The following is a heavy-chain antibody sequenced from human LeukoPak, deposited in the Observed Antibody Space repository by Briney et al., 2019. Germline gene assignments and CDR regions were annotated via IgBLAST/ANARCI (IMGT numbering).Heavy chain of an antibody. CDR1: GGSISSSSYY. CDR2: IYYSGST. D-gene: IGHD6-19*01. Sequence: SETLSLTCTVSGGSISSSSYYWGWIRQPPGKGLEWIGSIYYSGSTYYNPSLKSRVTISVDTSMNQFSLKLSSVTAADTAVYYCASSYSSGWYGALYYFDYWGQRTLVTVSS. CDR3: ASSYSSGWYGALYYFDY. V-gene: IGHV4-39*01. J-gene: IGHJ4*02.